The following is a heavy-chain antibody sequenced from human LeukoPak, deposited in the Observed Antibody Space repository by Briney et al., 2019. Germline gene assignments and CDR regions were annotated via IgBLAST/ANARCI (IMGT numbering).Heavy chain of an antibody. Sequence: PGGSLRLSCAASGFTFRSYAMHWLRQAPGKGLEYVSAVSQNGDGTYYANSVKGRFTISRDNSKNMVYLQMGSLRPDDTAVYYCATMSLGTWGQGTLVTVSS. J-gene: IGHJ5*02. CDR3: ATMSLGT. CDR1: GFTFRSYA. CDR2: VSQNGDGT. V-gene: IGHV3-64*01. D-gene: IGHD1-26*01.